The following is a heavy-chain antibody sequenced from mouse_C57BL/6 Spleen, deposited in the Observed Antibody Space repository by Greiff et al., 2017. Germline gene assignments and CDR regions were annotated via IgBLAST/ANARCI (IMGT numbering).Heavy chain of an antibody. Sequence: EVMLVESGGGLVKPGGSLKLSCAASGFTFSSYAMSWVRQTPEKRLEWVATISDGGSYTYYPDNVKGRFTISRDNAKNNLYLQMSHLKSEDTAMYYCARDPKDYWGQGTSVTVSS. CDR1: GFTFSSYA. V-gene: IGHV5-4*01. CDR3: ARDPKDY. J-gene: IGHJ4*01. CDR2: ISDGGSYT.